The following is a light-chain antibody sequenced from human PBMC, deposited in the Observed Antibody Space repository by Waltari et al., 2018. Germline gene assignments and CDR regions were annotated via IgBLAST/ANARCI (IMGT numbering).Light chain of an antibody. CDR3: QQYYSSPLT. CDR2: WAS. J-gene: IGKJ4*01. Sequence: DIVMTQSPDSLAVSLGERATINCKSSQSVLYSSNNKNYLAWYQQKSGQPPKLLIYWASTRESGVPYRFIGSGSGTDFTLTISSLQAEDVAVYYCQQYYSSPLTFGGGTKVEIK. V-gene: IGKV4-1*01. CDR1: QSVLYSSNNKNY.